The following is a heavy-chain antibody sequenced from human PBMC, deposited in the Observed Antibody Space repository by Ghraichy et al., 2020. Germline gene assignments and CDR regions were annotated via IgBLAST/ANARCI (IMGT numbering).Heavy chain of an antibody. D-gene: IGHD2-15*01. Sequence: ASVKVSCKASGYTLTAYYMDWVRQAPGQGLEWMGWINPNNGGTNYAQKFQGRVTMTRDTSISTAYMELSSLISDDTAVYYCARGCSGGTCYWVHWGQGTLVTVSS. CDR3: ARGCSGGTCYWVH. CDR1: GYTLTAYY. CDR2: INPNNGGT. J-gene: IGHJ4*02. V-gene: IGHV1-2*02.